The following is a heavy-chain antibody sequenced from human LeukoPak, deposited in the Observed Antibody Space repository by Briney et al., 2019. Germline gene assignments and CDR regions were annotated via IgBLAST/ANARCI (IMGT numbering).Heavy chain of an antibody. J-gene: IGHJ4*02. CDR3: AREWGGFDY. Sequence: GGSLTLSCAASGFTFSSYAMHWLRPAPGKGLEYVSAISGDGGSTYYATSVEGRFTISRDNSRNTLYLQMGSLRAEDMAVYYCAREWGGFDYWGQGTLVTVSS. D-gene: IGHD3-16*01. CDR2: ISGDGGST. V-gene: IGHV3-64*01. CDR1: GFTFSSYA.